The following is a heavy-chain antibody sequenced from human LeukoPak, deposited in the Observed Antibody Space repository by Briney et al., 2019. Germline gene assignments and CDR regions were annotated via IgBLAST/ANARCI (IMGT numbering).Heavy chain of an antibody. Sequence: GGSLRLSCAASGFTFSSYDMHWVRQAPGEGLEWVAVISYDGNSKYYEDSAKGRFTIPRDNSKNTLYLQMNSLRAEDTAVYYCATASAYCAYWGAYVDYWGQRTPLTVSS. V-gene: IGHV3-30*03. CDR1: GFTFSSYD. D-gene: IGHD2-21*01. CDR2: ISYDGNSK. CDR3: ATASAYCAYWGAYVDY. J-gene: IGHJ4*02.